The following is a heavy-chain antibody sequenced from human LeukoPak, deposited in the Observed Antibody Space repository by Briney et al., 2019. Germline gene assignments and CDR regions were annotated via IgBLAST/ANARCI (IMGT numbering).Heavy chain of an antibody. CDR1: GFTFSSYT. D-gene: IGHD3-22*01. Sequence: PGGSLRLSCAASGFTFSSYTMNWVRQAPGKGLEWVSYISSSGSTIYYADSVKGRFTISRDNAKNSLYLQMNSLRAEDTAVYYCARVIWDYYDSRGGYYYYMDVWGKGTTVTVSS. J-gene: IGHJ6*03. CDR2: ISSSGSTI. V-gene: IGHV3-48*04. CDR3: ARVIWDYYDSRGGYYYYMDV.